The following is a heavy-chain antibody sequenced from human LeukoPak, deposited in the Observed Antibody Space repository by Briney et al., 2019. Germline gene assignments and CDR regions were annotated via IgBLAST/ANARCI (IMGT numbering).Heavy chain of an antibody. CDR3: AALLEVGATTVSLDY. CDR1: GYTFTGYY. Sequence: GASVKVSCKASGYTFTGYYMHWVRQAPGQGLEWMGWINPNSGGTNYAQKFQGRVTMTEDTSTDTAYMELSSLRSEDTAVYYCAALLEVGATTVSLDYWGQGTLVTVSS. J-gene: IGHJ4*02. V-gene: IGHV1-2*02. D-gene: IGHD1-26*01. CDR2: INPNSGGT.